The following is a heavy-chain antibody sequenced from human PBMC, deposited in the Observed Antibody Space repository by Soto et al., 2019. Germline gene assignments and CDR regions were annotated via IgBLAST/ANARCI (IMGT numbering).Heavy chain of an antibody. Sequence: SETLSLTCAVSGGSISSNNWWTWVRQAPGKGLEWIGEIYHSGRTSYNPSLRSRVTMSVDKSKNQFSLIVTSVTAADTAVYYCTKDGSGHPYYSDNWGPGTLVTVSS. CDR2: IYHSGRT. V-gene: IGHV4-4*02. J-gene: IGHJ4*02. CDR1: GGSISSNNW. D-gene: IGHD3-3*01. CDR3: TKDGSGHPYYSDN.